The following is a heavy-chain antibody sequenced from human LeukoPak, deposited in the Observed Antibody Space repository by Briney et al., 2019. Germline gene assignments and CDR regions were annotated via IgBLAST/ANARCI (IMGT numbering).Heavy chain of an antibody. J-gene: IGHJ4*02. D-gene: IGHD1-26*01. CDR1: GYTFTNYY. CDR3: ARQLGNYYRAFDF. CDR2: INPASAGA. Sequence: ASVTVSCKPSGYTFTNYYIHWVRQAPGQGPEWVGRINPASAGAAFAPKFQGRVSMTWDSSITTAFMDLTSLRSNDTAIYYCARQLGNYYRAFDFWGQGTLVTVSS. V-gene: IGHV1-2*06.